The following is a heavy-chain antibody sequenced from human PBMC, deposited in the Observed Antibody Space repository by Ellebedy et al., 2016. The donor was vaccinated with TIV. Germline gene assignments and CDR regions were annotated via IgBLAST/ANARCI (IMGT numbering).Heavy chain of an antibody. CDR2: ISGSGGST. V-gene: IGHV3-23*01. CDR3: AKDRGVYGMDV. J-gene: IGHJ6*02. Sequence: ETLSLTCAASGFTFSSYAMSWVRQAPGKGLEWVSAISGSGGSTYYADSVKGRFTISRDNSKNTLYLQMNSLRAEDTAVYYCAKDRGVYGMDVWGQGTTVTVSS. CDR1: GFTFSSYA. D-gene: IGHD3-10*01.